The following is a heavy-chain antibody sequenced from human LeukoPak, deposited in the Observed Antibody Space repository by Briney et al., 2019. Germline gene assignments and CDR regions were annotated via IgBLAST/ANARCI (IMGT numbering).Heavy chain of an antibody. J-gene: IGHJ6*03. CDR2: TYYRSEWHT. V-gene: IGHV6-1*01. CDR3: ARGVWDIVVVSASRAYYYYMDV. D-gene: IGHD2-2*01. CDR1: GDSVSTNSAA. Sequence: SQTLSLTCAISGDSVSTNSAAWNWIRQSPSRGLEWLGRTYYRSEWHTDYAVSVKGRITFNPDTSKNQFSLQLKSVTPEDTAVYYCARGVWDIVVVSASRAYYYYMDVWGKGTTVTVS.